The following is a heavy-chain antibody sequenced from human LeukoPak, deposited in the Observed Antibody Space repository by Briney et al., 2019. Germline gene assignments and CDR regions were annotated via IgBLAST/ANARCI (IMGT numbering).Heavy chain of an antibody. V-gene: IGHV4-31*03. CDR3: AREVIVAADTDAFDI. Sequence: PSETLSLTCIVPGGSISSDNYFWSWIRQHPGKGLEWIGYIYYSGSIYYNPSLKSRVAISVDTSTNQFSLRLSSVTAADTAVYYCAREVIVAADTDAFDIWGQGTMVTVSS. CDR2: IYYSGSI. D-gene: IGHD1-26*01. J-gene: IGHJ3*02. CDR1: GGSISSDNYF.